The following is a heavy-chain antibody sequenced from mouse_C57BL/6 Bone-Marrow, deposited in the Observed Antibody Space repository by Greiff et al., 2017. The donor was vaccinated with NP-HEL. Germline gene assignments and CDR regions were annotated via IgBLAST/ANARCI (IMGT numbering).Heavy chain of an antibody. D-gene: IGHD1-1*01. CDR3: AKPVITTVVDHWYFDV. CDR1: GFSLTSYG. J-gene: IGHJ1*03. CDR2: IWGDGST. V-gene: IGHV2-3*01. Sequence: VKLMESGPGLVAPSQSLSITCTVSGFSLTSYGVSWVRQPPGKGLEWLGVIWGDGSTNYHSALISRLSISKDNSKSQVFLKLNSLQTDDTATYYCAKPVITTVVDHWYFDVWGTGTTVTVSS.